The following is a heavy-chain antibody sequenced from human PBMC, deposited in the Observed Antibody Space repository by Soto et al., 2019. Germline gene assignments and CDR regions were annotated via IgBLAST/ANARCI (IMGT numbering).Heavy chain of an antibody. J-gene: IGHJ4*02. V-gene: IGHV4-39*01. D-gene: IGHD3-9*01. Sequence: SETLSLTCTVSGGSISSSSYYWGWIRQPPGKGLEWIGSIYYSGSTYYNPSLKSRVTISVDTSKNQFSLKLSSVTAADTAVYYCARHGSEMSYYDILTGFYYFDYWGQGTLVTVSS. CDR3: ARHGSEMSYYDILTGFYYFDY. CDR2: IYYSGST. CDR1: GGSISSSSYY.